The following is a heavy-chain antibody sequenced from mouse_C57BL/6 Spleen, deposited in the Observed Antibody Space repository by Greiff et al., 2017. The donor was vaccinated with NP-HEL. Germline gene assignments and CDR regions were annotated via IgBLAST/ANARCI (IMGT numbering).Heavy chain of an antibody. D-gene: IGHD2-4*01. Sequence: VQLKQSGPGLVQPSQSLSITCTVSGFSLTSYGVHWVRQSPGKGLEWLGVIWSGGSTDYTAAFISRLSISKDNSKSQVFFKMNSLQADDTDIYYCARSPRGDYDRAWFAYWGQGTLVTVSA. CDR3: ARSPRGDYDRAWFAY. CDR2: IWSGGST. J-gene: IGHJ3*01. V-gene: IGHV2-2*01. CDR1: GFSLTSYG.